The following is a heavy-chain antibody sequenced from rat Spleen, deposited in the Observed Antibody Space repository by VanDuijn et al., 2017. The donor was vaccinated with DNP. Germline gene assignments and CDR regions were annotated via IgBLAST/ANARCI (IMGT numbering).Heavy chain of an antibody. D-gene: IGHD1-4*01. Sequence: EVQLMESGGGLVQPGRSLKLSCAASGFTFSKYDMAWVRQAPTKGLEWVASISPSAGSTYYRDSVKGRFTVSRDNAKGSLYIQMDSLRFEDTATYYCATSPGPNWFAYWGQGTLVTVSS. CDR3: ATSPGPNWFAY. J-gene: IGHJ3*01. CDR1: GFTFSKYD. V-gene: IGHV5S23*01. CDR2: ISPSAGST.